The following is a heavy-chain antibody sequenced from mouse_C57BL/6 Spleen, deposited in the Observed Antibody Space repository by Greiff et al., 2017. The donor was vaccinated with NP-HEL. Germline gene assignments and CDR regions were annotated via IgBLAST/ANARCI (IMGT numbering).Heavy chain of an antibody. J-gene: IGHJ4*01. Sequence: EVMLVESGGGLVKPGGSLKLSCAASGFTFSDYGMHWVRQAPEKGLEWVAYISSGSSTIYYADTVKGRFTISRDNAKNTLFLQMTSLRSEDTAMYYCARGDSSLYYYAMDYWGQGTSVTVSS. CDR3: ARGDSSLYYYAMDY. V-gene: IGHV5-17*01. D-gene: IGHD6-1*01. CDR2: ISSGSSTI. CDR1: GFTFSDYG.